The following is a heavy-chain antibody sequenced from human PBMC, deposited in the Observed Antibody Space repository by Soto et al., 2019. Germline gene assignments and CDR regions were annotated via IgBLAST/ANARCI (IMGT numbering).Heavy chain of an antibody. CDR1: GFTVSSNY. CDR3: AREEYYYYGMDV. CDR2: IYSGGST. J-gene: IGHJ6*02. V-gene: IGHV3-66*01. Sequence: EVQLVESGGGLVQPGGSLRLSCAASGFTVSSNYMSWVRQAPGKGLEWVSVIYSGGSTYYADSVKGRFTISRDNSKNTLYLQMNSLRAEDTAVYYCAREEYYYYGMDVWGQGTTVTVSS.